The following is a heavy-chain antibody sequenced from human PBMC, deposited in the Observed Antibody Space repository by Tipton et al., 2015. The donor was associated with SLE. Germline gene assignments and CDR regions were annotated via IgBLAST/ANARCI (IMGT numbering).Heavy chain of an antibody. CDR3: ARHFPRPVNDQYCFDY. Sequence: TLSLTCSVSGGSISRGFYYWGWIRQPPGKGLECIGSISYTGATYYNLSLKSRVTISVDASKNQFSLKLSSVTAADTAVYYCARHFPRPVNDQYCFDYWGQGTLVTVSS. CDR2: ISYTGAT. V-gene: IGHV4-39*01. D-gene: IGHD4-11*01. CDR1: GGSISRGFYY. J-gene: IGHJ4*02.